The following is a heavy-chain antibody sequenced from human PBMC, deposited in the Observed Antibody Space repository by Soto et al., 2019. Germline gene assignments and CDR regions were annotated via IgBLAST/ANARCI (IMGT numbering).Heavy chain of an antibody. CDR3: ASLSTIYYYYYMAV. Sequence: QVQLQQWGAGLLKPSETLSLTCAVYGGSFSGYYWSWIRQPPGKGLEWIGEINHSGSTNYNPSLKSRVTISVDTSKNQCSLKLSSVTAADTAVYYCASLSTIYYYYYMAVWGKGTTVTVSS. D-gene: IGHD2-2*02. J-gene: IGHJ6*03. V-gene: IGHV4-34*01. CDR1: GGSFSGYY. CDR2: INHSGST.